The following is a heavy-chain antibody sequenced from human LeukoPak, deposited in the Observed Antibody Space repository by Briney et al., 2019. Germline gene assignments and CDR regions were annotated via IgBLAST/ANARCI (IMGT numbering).Heavy chain of an antibody. CDR2: IRSKANSYAT. CDR1: GFTFSGSA. Sequence: GGSLRLSCAASGFTFSGSAMHWVRQASRKGLEWVGRIRSKANSYATAYAASVKGRFTISRDDSKNTAYLQMNSLKTEDTAVYYCTSALTSYWYYWGQGTLVTVSS. CDR3: TSALTSYWYY. V-gene: IGHV3-73*01. J-gene: IGHJ4*02. D-gene: IGHD4/OR15-4a*01.